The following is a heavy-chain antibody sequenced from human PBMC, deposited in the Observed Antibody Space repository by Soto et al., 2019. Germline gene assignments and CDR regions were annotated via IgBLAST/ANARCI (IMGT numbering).Heavy chain of an antibody. V-gene: IGHV3-30*03. CDR1: GFTFSSYG. D-gene: IGHD3-3*01. Sequence: GGSLRLSCAASGFTFSSYGMHWVRQAPGKGLEWVAVISYDGSNKYYTDSVKGRFTISRDNSKNTVYLQMNSLRAEDTAVYYCARTDFWSGYYDAFDIWGQGTMVTVSS. J-gene: IGHJ3*02. CDR3: ARTDFWSGYYDAFDI. CDR2: ISYDGSNK.